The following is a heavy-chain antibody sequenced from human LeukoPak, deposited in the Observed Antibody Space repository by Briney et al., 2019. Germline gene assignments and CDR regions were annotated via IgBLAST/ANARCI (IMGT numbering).Heavy chain of an antibody. J-gene: IGHJ4*02. Sequence: GGSLRLSCAASGFTFDDYAMHWVRQAPGKGLEWVSGISWNSGSIGYADSVKGRFTISRDNAKNSQYLQMNSLRAEDTALYYCAKDYYYDSSGHLDYWGQGTLVTVSS. CDR3: AKDYYYDSSGHLDY. CDR2: ISWNSGSI. D-gene: IGHD3-22*01. V-gene: IGHV3-9*01. CDR1: GFTFDDYA.